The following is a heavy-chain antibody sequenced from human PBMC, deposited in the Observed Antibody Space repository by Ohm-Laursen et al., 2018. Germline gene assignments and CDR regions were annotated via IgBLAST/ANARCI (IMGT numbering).Heavy chain of an antibody. D-gene: IGHD3-10*01. J-gene: IGHJ6*02. CDR3: ARAGPRAISYYGSGSSDYYYYGLDV. CDR1: GFTFSSYA. Sequence: SLRLSCAASGFTFSSYAMSWVRQAPGKGLEWVSFISSSSGSIYYADSMKGRFTISRDNAKNSLHLQMNSLRAEDTAVYYCARAGPRAISYYGSGSSDYYYYGLDVWGQGTTVTVSS. CDR2: ISSSSGSI. V-gene: IGHV3-21*01.